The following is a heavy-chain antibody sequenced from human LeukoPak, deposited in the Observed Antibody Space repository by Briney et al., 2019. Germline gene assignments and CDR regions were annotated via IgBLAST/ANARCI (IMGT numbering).Heavy chain of an antibody. Sequence: SETLSLTCAVYGGSFSGHYWNWIRQPPGKGLEWIGEIKHSGIRNYNPSLKSRVTISLDTSKNQFSLKLSSVTAADTAVYYCARGGTYYDFWSGYPGRFDPWGQGTLVTVSS. D-gene: IGHD3-3*01. V-gene: IGHV4-34*01. CDR1: GGSFSGHY. J-gene: IGHJ5*02. CDR2: IKHSGIR. CDR3: ARGGTYYDFWSGYPGRFDP.